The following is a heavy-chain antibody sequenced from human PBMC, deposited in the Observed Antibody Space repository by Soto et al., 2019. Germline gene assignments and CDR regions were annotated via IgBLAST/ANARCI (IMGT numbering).Heavy chain of an antibody. D-gene: IGHD1-7*01. CDR2: ISYSSSDI. Sequence: LGGSLRLSCAASGFTFSSYSMNWVRQAPGKGLEWVSSISYSSSDIYFADSVKGRFTMSRVNAENSLFLQMNSLRVEDTAVYYCARGYRISGSTRLGYYYYGRDVWGQGTTFTVSS. J-gene: IGHJ6*02. V-gene: IGHV3-21*01. CDR1: GFTFSSYS. CDR3: ARGYRISGSTRLGYYYYGRDV.